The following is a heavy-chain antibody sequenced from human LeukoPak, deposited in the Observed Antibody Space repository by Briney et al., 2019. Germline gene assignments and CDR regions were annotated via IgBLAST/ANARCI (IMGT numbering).Heavy chain of an antibody. CDR1: GGSISSGRYY. V-gene: IGHV4-61*02. Sequence: SENLSLTCTVSGGSISSGRYYWSWIRQPAGKGLEWIGRIYTTGSTKYNPSLKSRVTISVDTSKNQFSLKLSSVTAADTAVYYCATGWLQDASDIWAQGTLVTVSS. CDR2: IYTTGST. CDR3: ATGWLQDASDI. D-gene: IGHD5-24*01. J-gene: IGHJ3*02.